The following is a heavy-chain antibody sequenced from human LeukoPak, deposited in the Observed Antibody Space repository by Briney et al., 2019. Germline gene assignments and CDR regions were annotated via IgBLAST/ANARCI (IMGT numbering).Heavy chain of an antibody. CDR2: IKSDGRSA. D-gene: IGHD6-6*01. J-gene: IGHJ4*02. CDR1: GFTLSSYW. CDR3: ARDNSSVFDH. V-gene: IGHV3-74*01. Sequence: GGSLRLSCGASGFTLSSYWMHWVRQAPGKGLVWVSTIKSDGRSASYADSVRGRFSISRDNAKNTVFLQMGSLRAEDTAVYYCARDNSSVFDHWGQGALVTVSS.